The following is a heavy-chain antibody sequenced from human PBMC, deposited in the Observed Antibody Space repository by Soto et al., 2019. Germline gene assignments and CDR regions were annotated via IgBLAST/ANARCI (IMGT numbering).Heavy chain of an antibody. J-gene: IGHJ6*02. D-gene: IGHD5-12*01. CDR3: ARRRPRRDGYISYYYYGMDV. V-gene: IGHV4-31*03. CDR2: IYYSGST. CDR1: GGSISSGGYY. Sequence: SETLSLTCTVSGGSISSGGYYWSWIRQHPGKGLEWIGYIYYSGSTYYNPSLKSRVTISVDTSKNQFSLKLSSVTAADTAVYYCARRRPRRDGYISYYYYGMDVWGQGTTVTVSS.